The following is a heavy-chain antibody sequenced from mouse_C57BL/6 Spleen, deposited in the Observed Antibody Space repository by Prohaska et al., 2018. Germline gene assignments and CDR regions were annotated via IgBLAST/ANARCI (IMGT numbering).Heavy chain of an antibody. CDR3: LMYYDEGMDY. V-gene: IGHV1-15*01. CDR2: LDPEPGGT. J-gene: IGHJ2*01. D-gene: IGHD2-4*01. Sequence: QQHFLHLEWIGALDPEPGGTAYNQKFKGKAILTADKASSTAYMELRSLTSEDSAVYYCLMYYDEGMDYWGQGTTLTVSS.